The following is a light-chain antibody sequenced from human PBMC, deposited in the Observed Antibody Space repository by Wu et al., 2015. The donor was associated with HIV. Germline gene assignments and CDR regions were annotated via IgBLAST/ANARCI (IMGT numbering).Light chain of an antibody. V-gene: IGKV3-11*01. CDR3: QQRGNWPLT. CDR2: GAS. CDR1: QSVSSY. J-gene: IGKJ5*01. Sequence: EIVLTQSPATLSLSPGERAALSCRASQSVSSYLTWYQQKPGQAPRLLIYGASNRATGIPARFSGSGSGTDFTLTISSLEPEDFAVYYCQQRGNWPLTFGQGTRLEIK.